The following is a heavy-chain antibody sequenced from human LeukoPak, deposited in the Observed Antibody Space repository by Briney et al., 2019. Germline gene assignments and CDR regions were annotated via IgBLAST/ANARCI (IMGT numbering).Heavy chain of an antibody. V-gene: IGHV4-30-4*08. J-gene: IGHJ4*02. D-gene: IGHD3-22*01. CDR2: IYYSGST. CDR3: ARGRGVPYYYDSSGYYPADY. CDR1: GGSISGSSYY. Sequence: SSETLSLTCTVSGGSISGSSYYCGWIRQPPGKGLECIGHIYYSGSTYYNPSLKSRVTISVDTSKNQFSLKLSSVTAADTAVYYCARGRGVPYYYDSSGYYPADYWGQGTLVTVSS.